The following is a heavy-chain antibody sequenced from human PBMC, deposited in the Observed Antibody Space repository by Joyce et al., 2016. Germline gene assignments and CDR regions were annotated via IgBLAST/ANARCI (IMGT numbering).Heavy chain of an antibody. CDR3: ARGATGTAGEWYIDL. CDR1: GGTFSSYA. Sequence: QVQLVQSGAEVKKPGSSVKVSCKASGGTFSSYAISWVRQAPGQGLEWMGGIIPIFGTANYAQKFQGKVTITAEKYTSTAYMELSRMRSDCTSEYYCARGATGTAGEWYIDLWGRGTLVTVSS. J-gene: IGHJ2*01. CDR2: IIPIFGTA. V-gene: IGHV1-69*06. D-gene: IGHD3-16*01.